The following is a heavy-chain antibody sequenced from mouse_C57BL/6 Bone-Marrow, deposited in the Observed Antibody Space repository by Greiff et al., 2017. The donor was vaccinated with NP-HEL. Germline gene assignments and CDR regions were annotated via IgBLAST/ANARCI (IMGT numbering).Heavy chain of an antibody. D-gene: IGHD2-1*01. CDR2: IHPNSGST. J-gene: IGHJ3*01. CDR3: ARRGGKPWFAY. Sequence: QVQLQQPGAELVKPGASVKLSCKASGYTFTSYWMHWVKQRPGQGLEWIGMIHPNSGSTNYNEKFKSKATLTVDKSSSTAYMQLSSLTSEDSAVYYRARRGGKPWFAYWGQGTLVTVSA. V-gene: IGHV1-64*01. CDR1: GYTFTSYW.